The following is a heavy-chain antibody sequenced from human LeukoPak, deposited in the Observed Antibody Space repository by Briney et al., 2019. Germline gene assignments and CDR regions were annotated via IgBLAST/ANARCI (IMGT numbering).Heavy chain of an antibody. CDR1: GFTFSRYV. CDR3: AKPLHDHDIYDS. CDR2: ISVSGDRA. J-gene: IGHJ4*02. V-gene: IGHV3-23*01. D-gene: IGHD3-9*01. Sequence: GGSLRLSCAASGFTFSRYVMNWVRKAPGKGLEWVSAISVSGDRAYYADSVKGRFTISRDNDKNTLYLQMNSLRVEDTAIYFCAKPLHDHDIYDSWGQGTLVTVSS.